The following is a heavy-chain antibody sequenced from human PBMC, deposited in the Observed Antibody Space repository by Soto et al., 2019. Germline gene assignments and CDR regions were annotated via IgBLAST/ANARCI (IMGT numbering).Heavy chain of an antibody. CDR3: ARDQADSGGDSDP. D-gene: IGHD2-21*02. V-gene: IGHV3-33*07. CDR1: GCNLSRYG. Sequence: IIYGEGCGCNLSRYGSDWVHKVPGKGLEWVAIIWNDGSNEYYADSVKGRFTISRDNSKNTVYLQVSKLRAEDTAVYFCARDQADSGGDSDPWGQGTPVPVSS. CDR2: IWNDGSNE. J-gene: IGHJ5*02.